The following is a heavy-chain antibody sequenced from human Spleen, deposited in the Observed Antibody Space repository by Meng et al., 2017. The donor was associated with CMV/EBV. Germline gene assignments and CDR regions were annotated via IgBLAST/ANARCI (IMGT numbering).Heavy chain of an antibody. CDR1: GYTFTSFG. V-gene: IGHV1-18*01. CDR3: ARDTGSHFPCNSTICPRGWFDP. J-gene: IGHJ5*02. Sequence: ASVKVSCKASGYTFTSFGITWVRQAPGQGLEWTGWISAYNGNTKYAQKFQGRLTMTTDTSTSTAYMELRSPRSDDTAVYYCARDTGSHFPCNSTICPRGWFDPWGQGTLVTVSS. CDR2: ISAYNGNT. D-gene: IGHD2-2*01.